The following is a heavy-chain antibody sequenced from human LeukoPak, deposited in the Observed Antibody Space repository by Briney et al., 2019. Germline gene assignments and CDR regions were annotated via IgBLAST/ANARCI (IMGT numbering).Heavy chain of an antibody. J-gene: IGHJ5*02. CDR3: ARVLRDWFDP. Sequence: SETLSLTCTVSGGSISSYYWSWIRQPPGKGLEWIGYIYYSGSTNYNPSLKSRVTISVDTSKNQFSLKLSPVTAADTVVYYCARVLRDWFDPWGQGTLVTVSS. CDR1: GGSISSYY. CDR2: IYYSGST. V-gene: IGHV4-59*01.